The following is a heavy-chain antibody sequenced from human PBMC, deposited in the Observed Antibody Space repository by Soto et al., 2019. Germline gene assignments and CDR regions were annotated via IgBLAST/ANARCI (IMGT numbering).Heavy chain of an antibody. CDR1: GYTFTSYA. D-gene: IGHD4-17*01. CDR2: ISAYNGNT. V-gene: IGHV1-18*01. J-gene: IGHJ5*02. Sequence: ASVKVSCKASGYTFTSYAMSWVRQAPGQGLEWMGWISAYNGNTNYAQKLQGRVTMTTDTSTSTAYMELRSLRSDDTAVYYCARDDYGNWFDPWGQGTLVTVSS. CDR3: ARDDYGNWFDP.